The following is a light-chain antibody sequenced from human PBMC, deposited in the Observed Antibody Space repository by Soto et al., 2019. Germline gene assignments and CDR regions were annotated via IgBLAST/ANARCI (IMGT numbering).Light chain of an antibody. Sequence: QSALTQPPSASGSPGQSVTISCTGTSSDVGGYNSVSWYQQHPGKSPKLIIYAVSERPPGVPVRCSGSKSVNTTALTVSWLQAEDEADYYYSSKTSSSTLVFGGGTKVTVL. CDR1: SSDVGGYNS. J-gene: IGLJ3*02. CDR3: SSKTSSSTLV. V-gene: IGLV2-8*01. CDR2: AVS.